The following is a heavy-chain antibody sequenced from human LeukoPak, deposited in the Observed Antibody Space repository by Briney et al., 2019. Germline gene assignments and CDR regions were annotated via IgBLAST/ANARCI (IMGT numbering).Heavy chain of an antibody. Sequence: GGSLRLSCAASGFTFDDYAMHWVRQAPGKGLEWVSGISWNSGSIGYADSVKGRFTISRDNAKNSLYLQMNSLRAEDTALYYCAKDSMVRGSYYYYYMDVWGKGTTVTISS. CDR1: GFTFDDYA. D-gene: IGHD3-10*01. J-gene: IGHJ6*03. CDR3: AKDSMVRGSYYYYYMDV. V-gene: IGHV3-9*01. CDR2: ISWNSGSI.